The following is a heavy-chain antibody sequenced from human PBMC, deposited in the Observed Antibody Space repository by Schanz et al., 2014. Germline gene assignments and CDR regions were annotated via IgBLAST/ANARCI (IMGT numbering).Heavy chain of an antibody. Sequence: QGQLVESGGGVVQPGKSLRLSCATSGFIFRSFGIHWVRQAPGKGLEWVAAIWSDGTNEYYADSVKGRFTISRDNSKNTLYLQMNSLRAEDTAVYYCAKGRFGELSDFDIWGQGTMVTVSS. J-gene: IGHJ3*02. V-gene: IGHV3-33*06. CDR2: IWSDGTNE. CDR3: AKGRFGELSDFDI. D-gene: IGHD3-10*01. CDR1: GFIFRSFG.